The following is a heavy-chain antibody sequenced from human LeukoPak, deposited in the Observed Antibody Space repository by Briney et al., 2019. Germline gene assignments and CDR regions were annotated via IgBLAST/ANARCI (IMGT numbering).Heavy chain of an antibody. Sequence: PGGSLRLSCAASGFTFSSYAMSWVRQAPGKGLEWVSAISGSGGSTYYADSVKGRFTISRDSSKNTLYLQMNSLRAEDTAVYYCAKVDHYYYYYMDVWGKGTTVTVSS. J-gene: IGHJ6*03. CDR1: GFTFSSYA. CDR3: AKVDHYYYYYMDV. CDR2: ISGSGGST. D-gene: IGHD2-15*01. V-gene: IGHV3-23*01.